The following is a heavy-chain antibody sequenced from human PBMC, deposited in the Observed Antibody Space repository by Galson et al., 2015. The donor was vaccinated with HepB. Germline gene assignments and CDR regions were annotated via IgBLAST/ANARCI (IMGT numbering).Heavy chain of an antibody. Sequence: SETLSLTCAVYGGSFSGYYWSWIRQPPGKGLEWIGEINHSGSTNYNPSLKSRVTISVDTSKNQFSLKLSSVTAADTAVYYCARGKQQLAPNNRAFDIWGQGTMVTVSS. CDR3: ARGKQQLAPNNRAFDI. D-gene: IGHD6-13*01. CDR2: INHSGST. J-gene: IGHJ3*02. V-gene: IGHV4-34*01. CDR1: GGSFSGYY.